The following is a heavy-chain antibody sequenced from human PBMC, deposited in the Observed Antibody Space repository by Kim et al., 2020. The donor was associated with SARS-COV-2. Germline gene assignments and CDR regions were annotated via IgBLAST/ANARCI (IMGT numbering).Heavy chain of an antibody. V-gene: IGHV4-39*01. J-gene: IGHJ4*02. D-gene: IGHD1-26*01. CDR3: ARGVGATTRFDY. Sequence: YYHPARKSRGTITVDTSKNQFTLKLSSVTAADTAVYYCARGVGATTRFDYWGQGTLVTVSS.